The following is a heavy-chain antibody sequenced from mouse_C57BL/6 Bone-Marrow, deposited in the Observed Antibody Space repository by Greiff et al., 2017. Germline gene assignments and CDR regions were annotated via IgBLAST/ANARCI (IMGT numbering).Heavy chain of an antibody. V-gene: IGHV1-64*01. Sequence: QVQLKQPGAELVKPGASVKLSCKASGYTFTSYWMHWVKQRPGQGLEWIGMIHPNSGSTNYNEKFKSKATLTVDKSSSTAYMQLSSLTSEDSAVYYCARKDSNYVWYFDVWGTGTTVAVSS. CDR2: IHPNSGST. CDR1: GYTFTSYW. D-gene: IGHD2-5*01. CDR3: ARKDSNYVWYFDV. J-gene: IGHJ1*03.